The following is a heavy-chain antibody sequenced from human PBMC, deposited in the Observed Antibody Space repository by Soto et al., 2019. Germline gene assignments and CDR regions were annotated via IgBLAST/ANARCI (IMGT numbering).Heavy chain of an antibody. Sequence: GASVKVSCKASGYTFTSYDINWVRQATGQGLEWMGWMNPNSGNTGYAQKFQGRVTMTRNTSISTAYMELSSLRSEDTALYYCVYGSGSYYNYYYYMDVWGKGTTVTVSS. V-gene: IGHV1-8*01. CDR3: VYGSGSYYNYYYYMDV. D-gene: IGHD3-10*01. J-gene: IGHJ6*03. CDR1: GYTFTSYD. CDR2: MNPNSGNT.